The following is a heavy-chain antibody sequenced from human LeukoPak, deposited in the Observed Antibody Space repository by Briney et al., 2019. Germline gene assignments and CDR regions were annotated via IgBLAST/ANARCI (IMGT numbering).Heavy chain of an antibody. Sequence: GGSLRLSCAASGFTVSSNYMSWVRQAPGKGLEWVANIKQDGSEKQYVDSVKGRFAISRDNAENSLYLQMNSLKAEDTAVYYCGRFTRSGDSVYWGQGTLVTVSS. D-gene: IGHD7-27*01. CDR1: GFTVSSNY. J-gene: IGHJ4*02. CDR3: GRFTRSGDSVY. CDR2: IKQDGSEK. V-gene: IGHV3-7*04.